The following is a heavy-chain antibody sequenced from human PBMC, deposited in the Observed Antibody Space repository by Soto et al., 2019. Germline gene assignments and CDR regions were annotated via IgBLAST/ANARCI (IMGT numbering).Heavy chain of an antibody. Sequence: EVQLVESGGGLVQPGGSLRLSCAASGFTFTSYWMSWVRQAPGKGLECVDNIKQDGTTKYYADSVKGRFTVSSDNSKSSNYLQMDSLGDDDTAVYSCSCLRCVFMGRHFDSWGQGTLVTVSS. CDR1: GFTFTSYW. D-gene: IGHD2-8*01. CDR2: IKQDGTTK. V-gene: IGHV3-7*01. CDR3: SCLRCVFMGRHFDS. J-gene: IGHJ4*02.